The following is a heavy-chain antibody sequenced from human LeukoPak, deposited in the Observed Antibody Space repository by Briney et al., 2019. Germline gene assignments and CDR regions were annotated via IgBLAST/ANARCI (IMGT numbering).Heavy chain of an antibody. Sequence: SETLSLTCTVSGDSVSSYYWNWIRQPADKGLEWIGRLYTSGRTNYNPSLKSRVTMSVDTSKNQFSLKLSSVTAADTAVYYCASHGPVAAVIDYWGQGTLVTVSS. CDR3: ASHGPVAAVIDY. J-gene: IGHJ4*02. V-gene: IGHV4-4*07. D-gene: IGHD6-13*01. CDR1: GDSVSSYY. CDR2: LYTSGRT.